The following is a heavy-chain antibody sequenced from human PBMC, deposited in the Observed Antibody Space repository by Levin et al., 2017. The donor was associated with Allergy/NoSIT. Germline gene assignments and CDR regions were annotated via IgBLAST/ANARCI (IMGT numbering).Heavy chain of an antibody. Sequence: ASVKVSCKASGYSFSDQYMHWVRQAPGQGLEWMGWINPKSGATHYAQRFQGRVTLTRDTSVTTAYMDLSRLRSDDTAVYFCARDGGNSWYGTPYWHFDRWGRGTLVTVSS. CDR1: GYSFSDQY. CDR2: INPKSGAT. V-gene: IGHV1-2*02. J-gene: IGHJ2*01. CDR3: ARDGGNSWYGTPYWHFDR. D-gene: IGHD6-13*01.